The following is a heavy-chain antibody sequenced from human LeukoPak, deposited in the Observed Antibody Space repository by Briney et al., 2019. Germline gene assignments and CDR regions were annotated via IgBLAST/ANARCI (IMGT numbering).Heavy chain of an antibody. D-gene: IGHD6-13*01. CDR3: AKHLSSSSRYYYDS. V-gene: IGHV3-23*01. CDR1: GFTFSTYA. J-gene: IGHJ4*02. Sequence: GGSLRLSCAASGFTFSTYAMSWVRQAPGKGMEWVATIIGSGDSTHYADSVKGRFTISRDNSKNTLYLQVNSLRAEDTAFYYCAKHLSSSSRYYYDSWGQGTLVTVSS. CDR2: IIGSGDST.